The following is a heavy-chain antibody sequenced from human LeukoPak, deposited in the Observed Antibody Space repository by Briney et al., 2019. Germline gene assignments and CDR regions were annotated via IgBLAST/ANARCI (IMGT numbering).Heavy chain of an antibody. Sequence: GRSLRLSCAASGFTFDDYAMHWVRQAPGKGLEWVSGISWNSGSIGYADSVKGRFTISRDNAKNSLYLQMNSLRAEDTALYYCAKGQDSGSYFGYWGQGTLVTVSS. J-gene: IGHJ4*02. CDR2: ISWNSGSI. V-gene: IGHV3-9*01. CDR1: GFTFDDYA. CDR3: AKGQDSGSYFGY. D-gene: IGHD1-26*01.